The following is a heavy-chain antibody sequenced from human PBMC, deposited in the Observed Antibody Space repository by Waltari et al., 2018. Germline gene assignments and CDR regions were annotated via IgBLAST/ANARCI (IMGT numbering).Heavy chain of an antibody. Sequence: QVQLVQSGAEVKKPGSSVKVYCKDSGGTFSSYAISWVRQAPGHGLEWMGGIIPIFGTANYAQKFQGIVTITADESTSTAYMELSSLRSEDTAVYYCAWAYCGGDCYGALYYYYGMDVWGQGTTVTVSS. CDR2: IIPIFGTA. D-gene: IGHD2-21*02. V-gene: IGHV1-69*01. CDR1: GGTFSSYA. J-gene: IGHJ6*02. CDR3: AWAYCGGDCYGALYYYYGMDV.